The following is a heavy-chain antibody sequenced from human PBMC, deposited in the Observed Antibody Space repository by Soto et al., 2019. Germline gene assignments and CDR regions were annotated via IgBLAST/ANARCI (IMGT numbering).Heavy chain of an antibody. V-gene: IGHV1-58*01. J-gene: IGHJ6*02. Sequence: VASVKVSCKASGFTFTSSAVQWVRQARGQRLEWIGWIVVGSGNTNYAQKFQERVTITRDMSTSTAYMELSSLRSEDTAVYHCAAKASSGWEAYYAYGMDVWG. D-gene: IGHD6-19*01. CDR2: IVVGSGNT. CDR3: AAKASSGWEAYYAYGMDV. CDR1: GFTFTSSA.